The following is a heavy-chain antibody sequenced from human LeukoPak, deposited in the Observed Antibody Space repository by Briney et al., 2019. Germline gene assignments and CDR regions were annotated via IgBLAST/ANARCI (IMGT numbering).Heavy chain of an antibody. J-gene: IGHJ6*03. CDR1: GGSITDYF. CDR3: ARVGDLFGAHRVRGLPPDYYYMDV. Sequence: SETLSLTCALSGGSITDYFYNWVRQPPGKGLEWIGEINHSGSSTYNPSLKSRVIISVDTSKNQFSLKLTSVTAADTAVYYCARVGDLFGAHRVRGLPPDYYYMDVWGKGTMVTVSS. D-gene: IGHD3-10*01. CDR2: INHSGSS. V-gene: IGHV4-34*01.